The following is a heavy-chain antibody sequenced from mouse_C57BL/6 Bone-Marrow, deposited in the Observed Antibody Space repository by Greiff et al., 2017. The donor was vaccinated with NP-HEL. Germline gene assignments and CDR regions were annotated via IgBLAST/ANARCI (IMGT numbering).Heavy chain of an antibody. V-gene: IGHV1-64*01. CDR2: IHPNSGST. J-gene: IGHJ4*01. CDR1: GYTFTSYW. CDR3: ANYVRDY. Sequence: QVHVKQSGAELVKPGASVKLSCKASGYTFTSYWMHWVKQRPGQGLEWIGMIHPNSGSTNYNEKFKSKATLTVDKSSSTAYMQLSSLTSEDSAVYYCANYVRDYWGQGTSVTVSS. D-gene: IGHD1-1*01.